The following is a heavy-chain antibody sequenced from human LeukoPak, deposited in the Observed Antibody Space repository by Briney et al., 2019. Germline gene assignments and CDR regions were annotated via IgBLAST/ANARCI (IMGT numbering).Heavy chain of an antibody. J-gene: IGHJ4*02. Sequence: ASVKVSCKASGYNFTGHYMNWVRQAPGQGLEWLGWINTKTGGISYAQKFQGRVSMTRDTSISTAYMELSRLKSDDTAVYYCVRDQWQWLGFPFDFWGQGTLVTVSS. D-gene: IGHD6-19*01. V-gene: IGHV1-2*02. CDR1: GYNFTGHY. CDR3: VRDQWQWLGFPFDF. CDR2: INTKTGGI.